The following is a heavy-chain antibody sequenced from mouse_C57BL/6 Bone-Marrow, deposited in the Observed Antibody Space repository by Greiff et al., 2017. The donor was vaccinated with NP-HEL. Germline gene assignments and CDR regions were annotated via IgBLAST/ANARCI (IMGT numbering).Heavy chain of an antibody. CDR2: IYPGSGST. V-gene: IGHV1-55*01. CDR3: ARGDSSGFPFAY. D-gene: IGHD3-2*02. J-gene: IGHJ3*01. CDR1: GYTFTSYW. Sequence: QVQLQQPGAELVKPGASVKMSCKASGYTFTSYWITWVKQRPGQGLEWFGDIYPGSGSTNYNEKFKSKATLTVDTSSSTAYMQLSSLTSEDSAVYYCARGDSSGFPFAYWGQGTLVTVSA.